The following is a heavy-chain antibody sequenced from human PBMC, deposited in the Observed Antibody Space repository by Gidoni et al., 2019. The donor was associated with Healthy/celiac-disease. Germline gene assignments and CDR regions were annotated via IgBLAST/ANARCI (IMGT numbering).Heavy chain of an antibody. CDR1: GFTFSNAW. D-gene: IGHD5-18*01. Sequence: EVQLVESGGGLVKPGGSLRLSCAASGFTFSNAWMSWVRQAPGKGLEWVGRIKSKTDGGTTDYAAPVKGRFTISRDDSKNTLYLQMNSLKTEDTAVYYCTTVVRLSGGYSYGSYDYWGQGTLVTVSS. CDR2: IKSKTDGGTT. J-gene: IGHJ4*02. CDR3: TTVVRLSGGYSYGSYDY. V-gene: IGHV3-15*01.